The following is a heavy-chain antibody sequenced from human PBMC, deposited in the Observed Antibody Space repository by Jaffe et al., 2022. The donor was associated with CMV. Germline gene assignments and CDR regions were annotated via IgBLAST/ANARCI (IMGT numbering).Heavy chain of an antibody. CDR3: ASGDSAGERRNWFDP. J-gene: IGHJ5*02. Sequence: QVQLQQWGAGLLKPSETLSLTCAVYGGSFSGYYWSWIRQPPGKGLEWIGEINHSGSTNYNPSLKSRVTISVDTSKNQFSLKLSSVTAADTAVYYCASGDSAGERRNWFDPWGQGTLVTVSS. D-gene: IGHD1-26*01. CDR2: INHSGST. V-gene: IGHV4-34*01. CDR1: GGSFSGYY.